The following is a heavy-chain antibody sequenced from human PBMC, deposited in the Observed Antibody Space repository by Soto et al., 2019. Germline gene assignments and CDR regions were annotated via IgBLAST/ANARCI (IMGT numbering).Heavy chain of an antibody. CDR1: GGSISSSSYY. CDR2: TYYSGST. CDR3: ARPNPPHYYYGMDV. J-gene: IGHJ6*02. Sequence: QLQLQESGPGLVKPSETLSLTCTVSGGSISSSSYYWGWIRQPPGKGLEWIGSTYYSGSTYYNPSLKSRVTISVDTSKNQFSLKLSSVTAADTAVYYCARPNPPHYYYGMDVWGQGTTVTVSS. V-gene: IGHV4-39*01.